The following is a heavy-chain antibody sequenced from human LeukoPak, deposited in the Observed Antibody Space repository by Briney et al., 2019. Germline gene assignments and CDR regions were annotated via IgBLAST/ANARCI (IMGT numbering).Heavy chain of an antibody. Sequence: SQTLSLTCTVSAGSISSGTHYWSWIRQHPGKGLEWIGYIYYSGSTYYNLSLESRVSISVNTSKNQFSLELSSVTAADTAVYYCARWGTPRGFDIWGQGTMVTVSS. D-gene: IGHD1-1*01. CDR1: AGSISSGTHY. CDR3: ARWGTPRGFDI. J-gene: IGHJ3*02. CDR2: IYYSGST. V-gene: IGHV4-31*03.